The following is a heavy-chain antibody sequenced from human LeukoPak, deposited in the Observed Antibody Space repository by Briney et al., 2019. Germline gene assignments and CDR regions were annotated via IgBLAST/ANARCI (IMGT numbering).Heavy chain of an antibody. D-gene: IGHD3-10*01. V-gene: IGHV1-24*01. CDR2: FDPGDGES. J-gene: IGHJ6*02. CDR1: GYALTELS. CDR3: ATDQRGAGLGFLYGSGSYNGMDV. Sequence: ASVKVSCKGSGYALTELSIHWVRHGPGKGLEWMGGFDPGDGESGSEQKLQGRVPMSEQPSTATAYMELSSLGSEDTAVYYCATDQRGAGLGFLYGSGSYNGMDVWGQGTTVTVSS.